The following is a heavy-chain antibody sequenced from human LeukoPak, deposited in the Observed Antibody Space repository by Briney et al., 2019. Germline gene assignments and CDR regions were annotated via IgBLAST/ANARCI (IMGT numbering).Heavy chain of an antibody. CDR3: AREFEYSSSGAGY. Sequence: GGSLRLSCAGSGFPFSGYSMNWVRQTPGKGLEWVSSMSILSGITYYAESVKGRFTVSRDNAKNLLHLQMNSLRVEDTAIYYCAREFEYSSSGAGYWGQGTLVTVSS. D-gene: IGHD6-6*01. J-gene: IGHJ4*02. V-gene: IGHV3-21*01. CDR1: GFPFSGYS. CDR2: MSILSGIT.